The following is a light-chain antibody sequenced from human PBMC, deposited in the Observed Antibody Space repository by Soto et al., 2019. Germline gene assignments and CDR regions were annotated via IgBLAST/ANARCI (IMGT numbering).Light chain of an antibody. CDR1: RSDVGGYNY. V-gene: IGLV2-14*01. CDR2: DVS. CDR3: SSYTSSSTGV. J-gene: IGLJ1*01. Sequence: QSVLTQPSSVSGSPGQSITISFTGTRSDVGGYNYVSWYQQHPGKAPKLMIYDVSNRPSGVSNRFSGSKSGNTASLTISGLQAEDEADYYCSSYTSSSTGVFGTGTKVTVL.